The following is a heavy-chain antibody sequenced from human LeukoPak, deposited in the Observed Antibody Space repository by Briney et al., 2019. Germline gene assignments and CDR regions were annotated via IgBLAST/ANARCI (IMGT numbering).Heavy chain of an antibody. CDR2: ISPYSGDT. J-gene: IGHJ6*02. Sequence: ASVKVSCKASGYTFTGYYLHWVRQAPGRELEWMGWISPYSGDTNYAQNFQGTVTMTRDTTISTAYMELSRLRSDDTAVYYCARGHPDYNFWSGYSENYYYGMDVWGQGTTVTVSS. D-gene: IGHD3-3*01. CDR3: ARGHPDYNFWSGYSENYYYGMDV. V-gene: IGHV1-2*02. CDR1: GYTFTGYY.